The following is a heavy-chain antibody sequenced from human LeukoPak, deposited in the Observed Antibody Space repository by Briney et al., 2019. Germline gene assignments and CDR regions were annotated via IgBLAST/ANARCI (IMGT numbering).Heavy chain of an antibody. D-gene: IGHD1-20*01. CDR2: IKSKADGETI. CDR3: STLTSRGLSDS. V-gene: IGHV3-15*07. Sequence: GGSLRLSCAASGFTFTNAWMNRVRQAPGKGLEWVGRIKSKADGETIDYAAPVKGRFTFSRDDSKNMLYLQMNSLKSEDTAVYYCSTLTSRGLSDSWGQGTLVTVSS. CDR1: GFTFTNAW. J-gene: IGHJ4*02.